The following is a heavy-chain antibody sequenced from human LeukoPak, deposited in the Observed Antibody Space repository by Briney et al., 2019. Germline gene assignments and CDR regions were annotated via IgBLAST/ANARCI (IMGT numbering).Heavy chain of an antibody. CDR2: IYYSGST. V-gene: IGHV4-59*08. D-gene: IGHD1-26*01. CDR1: GGSISSYY. Sequence: KPSKTLSLTCTVSGGSISSYYWSWIRQPPGKGLEWIGYIYYSGSTNYNPSLKSRVTISVDTSKNQFSLKLSSVTAADTAVYYCARLCAVGATYEGVLDAFDIWGQGTMVTVSS. J-gene: IGHJ3*02. CDR3: ARLCAVGATYEGVLDAFDI.